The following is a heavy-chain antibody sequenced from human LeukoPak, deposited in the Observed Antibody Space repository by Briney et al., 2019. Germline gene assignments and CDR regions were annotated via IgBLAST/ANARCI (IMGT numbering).Heavy chain of an antibody. CDR2: ISYDGSNK. V-gene: IGHV3-30-3*01. Sequence: PGGSLRPSCAASGFTFSSYAMHWVRQAPGKGLEWVAVISYDGSNKYYADSVKGRFTIPRDNSKNTLYLQMNSLRAEDTAVYYCARVGWENWYYFDYWGQGTLVTVSS. CDR3: ARVGWENWYYFDY. J-gene: IGHJ4*02. CDR1: GFTFSSYA. D-gene: IGHD1-1*01.